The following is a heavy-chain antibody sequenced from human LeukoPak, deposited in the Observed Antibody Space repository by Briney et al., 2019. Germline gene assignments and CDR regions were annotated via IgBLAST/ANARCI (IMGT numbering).Heavy chain of an antibody. J-gene: IGHJ4*02. D-gene: IGHD3-16*01. V-gene: IGHV3-48*03. Sequence: GGSLRLSCAASGFTLSNYEMNWVRQAPGIGLEWVSYISSSGSTIYYADSVKDRFTISRDNAKNSLYLQMSSLRAEDTAVYYCARGPSGANTLWMDYWGQGTLVTVSS. CDR1: GFTLSNYE. CDR2: ISSSGSTI. CDR3: ARGPSGANTLWMDY.